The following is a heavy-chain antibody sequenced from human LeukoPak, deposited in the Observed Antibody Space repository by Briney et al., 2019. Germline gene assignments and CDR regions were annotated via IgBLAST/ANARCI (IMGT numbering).Heavy chain of an antibody. J-gene: IGHJ6*02. V-gene: IGHV4-59*01. CDR2: IYYSGST. CDR3: ARVGRGYGLNGYYYYGMDV. CDR1: GGSISSYY. D-gene: IGHD5-12*01. Sequence: SETLSLTCTVSGGSISSYYWSWIRQPPGKGLEWIEYIYYSGSTNYNPSLKSRVTISVDTSKNQFSLKLSSVTAADTAVYYCARVGRGYGLNGYYYYGMDVWGQGTTVTVSS.